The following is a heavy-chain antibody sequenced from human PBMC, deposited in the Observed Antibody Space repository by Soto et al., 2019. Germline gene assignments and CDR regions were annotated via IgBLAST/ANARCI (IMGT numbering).Heavy chain of an antibody. D-gene: IGHD2-2*01. CDR2: ISYDGSNK. CDR1: GFTFSSYA. CDR3: ARELNKNQYYFDY. V-gene: IGHV3-30-3*01. Sequence: QVQLVESGGGMVQPGRSLRLSCAASGFTFSSYAMHRVRQAPGKGLEWVAVISYDGSNKYYADSVKGRFTISRDNSKNTLYLQMNSLRAEDTAVYYCARELNKNQYYFDYWGQGTLVTVSS. J-gene: IGHJ4*02.